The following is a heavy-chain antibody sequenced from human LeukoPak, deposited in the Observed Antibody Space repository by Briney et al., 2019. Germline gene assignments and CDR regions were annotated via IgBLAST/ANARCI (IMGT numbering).Heavy chain of an antibody. J-gene: IGHJ4*02. CDR3: ARAAWNYYDSSGYHDY. Sequence: GASVKVSCKASGYTFTGYYMHWVRQAPGQGLERMGWINPNSGGTNYAQKFQGRVTMTRDTSISTAYMELSRLRSDDTAVYYCARAAWNYYDSSGYHDYWGQGTLVTVSS. D-gene: IGHD3-22*01. CDR2: INPNSGGT. CDR1: GYTFTGYY. V-gene: IGHV1-2*02.